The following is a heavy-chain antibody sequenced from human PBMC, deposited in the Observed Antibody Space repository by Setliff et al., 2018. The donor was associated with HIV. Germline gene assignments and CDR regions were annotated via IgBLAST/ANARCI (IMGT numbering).Heavy chain of an antibody. V-gene: IGHV4-4*07. CDR1: GGSISIYY. J-gene: IGHJ3*02. CDR3: ARDRSGTSYAGDDAFDI. CDR2: ISAGGYT. D-gene: IGHD3-3*01. Sequence: PSETLSLTCTVSGGSISIYYWSWIRQLPGEGLEWIGRISAGGYTYYNPSLQSRVTMSVDMSKNQFSLKLSSVTAVDTAIYYCARDRSGTSYAGDDAFDIWGQGTMVTVSS.